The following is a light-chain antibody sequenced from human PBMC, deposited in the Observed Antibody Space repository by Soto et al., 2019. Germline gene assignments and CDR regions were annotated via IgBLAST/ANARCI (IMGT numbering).Light chain of an antibody. Sequence: QRVLTHPASGSGSPGQSIPISCTGNSSDFGGYNYVSWYQQHPGKAPKVMIYEVTNRPSGVPNRFSGSKSGNTASLTISGLQAEDEADYYCSSYTSSSTPYVFGTGTKV. CDR1: SSDFGGYNY. CDR3: SSYTSSSTPYV. J-gene: IGLJ1*01. CDR2: EVT. V-gene: IGLV2-14*03.